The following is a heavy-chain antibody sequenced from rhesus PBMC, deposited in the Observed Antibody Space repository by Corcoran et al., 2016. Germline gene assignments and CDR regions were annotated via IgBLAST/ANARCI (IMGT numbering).Heavy chain of an antibody. Sequence: QLQLQESGPGLVKPSETLSVTCAVSGGSISSSYWSWIRQAPGKGLVWIGYIYGSGNSTNYNPSLKSRVTLSVDTSKNQLSLKLSSVTTADTAVYYCARDGTYSSWSLDYWGQGVLVTVSS. CDR2: IYGSGNST. CDR1: GGSISSSY. J-gene: IGHJ4*01. V-gene: IGHV4-169*02. CDR3: ARDGTYSSWSLDY. D-gene: IGHD6-13*01.